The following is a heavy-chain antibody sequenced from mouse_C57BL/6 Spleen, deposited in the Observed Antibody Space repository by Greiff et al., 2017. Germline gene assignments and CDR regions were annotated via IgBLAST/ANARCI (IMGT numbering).Heavy chain of an antibody. CDR2: IYPGDGDT. J-gene: IGHJ1*03. D-gene: IGHD1-2*01. Sequence: VQLQESGAELVKPGASVKISCKASGYAFSSYWMNWVKQRPGKGLEWIGQIYPGDGDTNYNGKFKGKATLTADKSSSTAYMQLSSLTSEDSAVYFCARRTTAGGYFDVWGTGTTVTVSS. V-gene: IGHV1-80*01. CDR3: ARRTTAGGYFDV. CDR1: GYAFSSYW.